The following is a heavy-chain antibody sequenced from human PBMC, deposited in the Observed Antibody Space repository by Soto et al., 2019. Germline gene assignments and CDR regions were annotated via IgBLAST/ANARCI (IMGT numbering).Heavy chain of an antibody. CDR1: GDSFNDYP. J-gene: IGHJ4*02. Sequence: QVQLVQSGADVRKPGSSVKVSCHSSGDSFNDYPVTWVRQAPGQGLEWMGGTIPVSGTTNYALEFQGRVTITADVSTSTDYMELSSLKYEDTALYYCASSYGVSWYGDFWGQGTLVTVSA. CDR3: ASSYGVSWYGDF. CDR2: TIPVSGTT. D-gene: IGHD6-13*01. V-gene: IGHV1-69*01.